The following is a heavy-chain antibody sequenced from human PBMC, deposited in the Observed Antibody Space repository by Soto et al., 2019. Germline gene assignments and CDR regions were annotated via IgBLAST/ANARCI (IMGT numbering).Heavy chain of an antibody. CDR3: ARTPNNGRAGVYGMDV. CDR2: IDGDSGDT. J-gene: IGHJ6*02. D-gene: IGHD2-8*01. V-gene: IGHV1-2*04. Sequence: SVKVSCKDSGYTFTNYYIHWVRQAPGQGLEWMGWIDGDSGDTKDAQKFQGWVTMTRDTSINTAYMELSRLTSDDTAVYYCARTPNNGRAGVYGMDVWGQGTTVTVSS. CDR1: GYTFTNYY.